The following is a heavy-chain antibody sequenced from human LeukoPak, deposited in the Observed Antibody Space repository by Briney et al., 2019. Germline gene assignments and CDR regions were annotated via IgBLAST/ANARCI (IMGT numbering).Heavy chain of an antibody. CDR3: ARALGYYGSGSYFYGMDV. D-gene: IGHD3-10*01. J-gene: IGHJ6*02. CDR2: ISYDGGDK. V-gene: IGHV3-30*04. Sequence: VGSLRLSCATSGYSLSTYAMHWVRQAPGNGLEWVALISYDGGDKYYADSVKGRVTISRDNSKNTLYLQISSLRPEDTAVYYCARALGYYGSGSYFYGMDVWGQGTTVTVSS. CDR1: GYSLSTYA.